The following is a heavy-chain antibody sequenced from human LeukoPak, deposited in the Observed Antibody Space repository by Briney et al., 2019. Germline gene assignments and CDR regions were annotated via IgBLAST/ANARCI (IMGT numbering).Heavy chain of an antibody. V-gene: IGHV1-46*01. D-gene: IGHD6-6*01. J-gene: IGHJ4*02. CDR3: ARTAARRFDY. Sequence: GPSVKVSCRASGYTFTSYYMHWVRQAPGQGLEWMGIINPTGGSTTYAQKFQGRVTMTRDTSTSTVYMELSSLRSDDTAVYYCARTAARRFDYWGQGTLVTVSS. CDR2: INPTGGST. CDR1: GYTFTSYY.